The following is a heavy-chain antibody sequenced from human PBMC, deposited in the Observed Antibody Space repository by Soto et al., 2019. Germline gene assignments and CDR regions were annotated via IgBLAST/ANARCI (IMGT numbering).Heavy chain of an antibody. CDR3: ARHKSGSDWLDP. V-gene: IGHV4-39*01. CDR2: MFYSGAT. CDR1: GGSISDISYC. D-gene: IGHD2-15*01. Sequence: SETLSLTCTVSGGSISDISYCWGWIRQPPGEGLQWIGCMFYSGATYYNPSLKNRVTLSVDTSNNEFSLKLVSVTAPDTAVYYCARHKSGSDWLDPWGQGALVAVSS. J-gene: IGHJ5*02.